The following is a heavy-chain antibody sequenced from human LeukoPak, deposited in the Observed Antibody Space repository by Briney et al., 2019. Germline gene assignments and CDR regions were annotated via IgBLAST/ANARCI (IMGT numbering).Heavy chain of an antibody. CDR1: GLTFNSHS. Sequence: GGSLRLSCVASGLTFNSHSMSWVRQAPGMGLEWVPVVSTNGDVTFYADSVKGRFTISRDNSKNTLFLQMNSLRAEDTAVYYCARDLGYCTNGVCHTRFDYWGQGTLVAVSS. CDR2: VSTNGDVT. J-gene: IGHJ4*02. CDR3: ARDLGYCTNGVCHTRFDY. V-gene: IGHV3-23*01. D-gene: IGHD2-8*01.